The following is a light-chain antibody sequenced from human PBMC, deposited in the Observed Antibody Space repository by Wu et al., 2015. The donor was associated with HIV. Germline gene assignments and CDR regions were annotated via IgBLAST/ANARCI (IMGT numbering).Light chain of an antibody. CDR3: QQRSSWPQT. J-gene: IGKJ2*01. CDR2: GAS. Sequence: ETVLTQSPDTLSLSPGERATLSCRASQGVSTTFLAWYQQKPGQAPRLLIYGASNRATGVPDRFSGSGSGTDFTLTISRLEPEDFAVYYCQQRSSWPQTFGQGTKLEIK. CDR1: QGVSTTF. V-gene: IGKV3D-20*02.